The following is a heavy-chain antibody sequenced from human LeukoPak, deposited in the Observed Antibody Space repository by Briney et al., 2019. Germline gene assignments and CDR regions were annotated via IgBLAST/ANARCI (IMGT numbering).Heavy chain of an antibody. D-gene: IGHD2-15*01. Sequence: PSETLSLTCTVSGGSVSTYYWNWIRQPPGKGLEWIGYIYYSGSTNYNPSLKSRLTISVDTSNNQFSLKLSSVTAADTAVYYCASTSGYCSGGNGYSAFDYWGQGTLVTGSS. V-gene: IGHV4-59*02. CDR1: GGSVSTYY. CDR2: IYYSGST. CDR3: ASTSGYCSGGNGYSAFDY. J-gene: IGHJ4*02.